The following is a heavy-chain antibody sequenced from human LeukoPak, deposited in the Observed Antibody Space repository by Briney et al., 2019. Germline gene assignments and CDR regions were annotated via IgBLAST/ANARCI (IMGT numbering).Heavy chain of an antibody. CDR2: IYYSGST. J-gene: IGHJ3*02. CDR1: GGSISSYY. D-gene: IGHD2-15*01. CDR3: ARMAEYCSGGSCYFDAFDI. Sequence: SETLSLTCIVSGGSISSYYWSWIRQPPGKGLEWIGYIYYSGSTNYNPSLKSRVTISVDTSKNQFSLKLSSVTAADTAVYYCARMAEYCSGGSCYFDAFDIWGQGTMVTVSS. V-gene: IGHV4-59*01.